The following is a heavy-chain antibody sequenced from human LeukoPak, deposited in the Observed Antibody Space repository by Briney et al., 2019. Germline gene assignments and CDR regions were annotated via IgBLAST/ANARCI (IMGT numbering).Heavy chain of an antibody. CDR3: AREGPDG. D-gene: IGHD1-14*01. V-gene: IGHV3-53*01. CDR2: IYGGGTP. Sequence: PGGSLRLSCAASGFTVSGTYMSWVRQAPGKGLDWVSVIYGGGTPYYADSVKGRFTISRDNAKNSLYLQMNSLRAEDTAVYYCAREGPDGWGQGTLVTVSS. J-gene: IGHJ4*02. CDR1: GFTVSGTY.